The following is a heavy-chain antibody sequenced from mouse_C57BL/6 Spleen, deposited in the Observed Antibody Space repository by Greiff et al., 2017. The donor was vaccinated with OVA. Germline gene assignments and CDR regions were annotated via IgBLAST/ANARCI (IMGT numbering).Heavy chain of an antibody. V-gene: IGHV1-47*01. CDR2: FHPYNDDT. Sequence: VQLVESGAELVKPGASVKMSCKASGYTFTTYPIEWMKQNHGKSLEWIGNFHPYNDDTKYNEKFKGKATLTVEKSSSTVYLELSRLTSDDSAVYYCASIITTVVATDYWGQGTTLTVSA. D-gene: IGHD1-1*01. CDR3: ASIITTVVATDY. J-gene: IGHJ2*01. CDR1: GYTFTTYP.